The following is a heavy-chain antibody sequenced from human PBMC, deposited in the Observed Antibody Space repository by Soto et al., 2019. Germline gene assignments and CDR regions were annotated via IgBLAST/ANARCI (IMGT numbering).Heavy chain of an antibody. CDR1: GYSFTNYW. D-gene: IGHD6-6*01. Sequence: PGESLKISCTGSGYSFTNYWISWVRQMPGKRLEWMGEIDPRDSHTNYSPSFQGHVTMSTDKSNGTAYLHWSSLKASDSAMYYCARHYSGSSFMDLWGQGTTVTVPS. V-gene: IGHV5-10-1*01. CDR3: ARHYSGSSFMDL. CDR2: IDPRDSHT. J-gene: IGHJ6*02.